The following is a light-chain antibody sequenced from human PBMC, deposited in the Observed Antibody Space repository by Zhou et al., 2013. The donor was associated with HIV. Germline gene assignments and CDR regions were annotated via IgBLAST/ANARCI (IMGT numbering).Light chain of an antibody. CDR2: GAS. CDR1: QSVSSSY. CDR3: QQYVTSPRT. Sequence: EIVLTQSPGTLSLSPGERATLSCRASQSVSSSYLAWYQQKPGQAPRLLIYGASTRATGIPARFSGSGSGTEFTLTISRLEPEDFAVYYCQQYVTSPRTFGQGTKLEIK. J-gene: IGKJ2*01. V-gene: IGKV3-20*01.